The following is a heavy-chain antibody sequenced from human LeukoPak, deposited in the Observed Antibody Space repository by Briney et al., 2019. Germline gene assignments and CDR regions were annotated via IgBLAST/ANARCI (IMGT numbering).Heavy chain of an antibody. D-gene: IGHD5-18*01. CDR3: ARDPGGYGYRADYYMDV. Sequence: ASVKVSCKASGYTSTGYYMHWVRQAPGQGLEWMGWISTYYGNTNNAQQFQGRVTFSTDTATSTAYMELRSLRSDDTAVYYCARDPGGYGYRADYYMDVWGKGTTVTISS. J-gene: IGHJ6*03. V-gene: IGHV1-18*04. CDR1: GYTSTGYY. CDR2: ISTYYGNT.